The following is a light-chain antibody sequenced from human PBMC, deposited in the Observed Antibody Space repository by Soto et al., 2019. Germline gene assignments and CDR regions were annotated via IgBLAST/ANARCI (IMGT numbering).Light chain of an antibody. CDR3: SSYTSSSTPGV. V-gene: IGLV2-14*01. J-gene: IGLJ1*01. CDR2: DVS. CDR1: SSDVGGYNY. Sequence: QSVLTQPASVSGSPGQSITISCTGTSSDVGGYNYVSWYQQHPVKAPKLMIYDVSNRPSGVSNRFSGSKSGNTASLTISGLQAEDEADYYCSSYTSSSTPGVFGTGTKVTVL.